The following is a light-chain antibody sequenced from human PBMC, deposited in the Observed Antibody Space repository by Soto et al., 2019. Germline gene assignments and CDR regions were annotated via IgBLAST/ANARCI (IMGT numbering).Light chain of an antibody. J-gene: IGKJ1*01. V-gene: IGKV1-27*01. Sequence: DIQMTQSPSSLSASVGDRVTITCRASQDISSFLAWYQQKPGKVPKLLIYAASTLQSGVPSRFSGSGSGTDFTLTISSLQPEDFATYFCQKYNGAPQTFGQGTKVDNK. CDR2: AAS. CDR3: QKYNGAPQT. CDR1: QDISSF.